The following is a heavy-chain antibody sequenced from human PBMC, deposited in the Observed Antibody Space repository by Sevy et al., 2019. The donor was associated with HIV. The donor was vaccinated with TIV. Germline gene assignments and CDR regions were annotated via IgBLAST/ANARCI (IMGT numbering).Heavy chain of an antibody. D-gene: IGHD3-3*01. CDR3: ARGIPYYDFWRDVGSWFDP. CDR2: ISSSSSYI. Sequence: GGSLRLSCAAPGFTFSSYSMNWVRQAPGKGLEWVSSISSSSSYIYYADSVKGRFTISRDNAKNSLYLQMNSLRAEDTAVYYCARGIPYYDFWRDVGSWFDPWGHGTLVTVSS. CDR1: GFTFSSYS. J-gene: IGHJ5*02. V-gene: IGHV3-21*01.